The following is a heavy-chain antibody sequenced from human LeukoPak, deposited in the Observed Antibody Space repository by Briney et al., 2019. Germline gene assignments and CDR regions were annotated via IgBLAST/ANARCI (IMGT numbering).Heavy chain of an antibody. D-gene: IGHD2-8*01. Sequence: PSGTLSLTCAVSGGSISSSNWWSWVRQPPGKGLEWIGEIYHSGSTNYNPSLKSRVTISVDKSKNQFSLKLSSVTAADTAVYYCARVQGYCTNGVCSTLYYGMDVWGQGTTVTVSS. V-gene: IGHV4-4*02. CDR3: ARVQGYCTNGVCSTLYYGMDV. J-gene: IGHJ6*02. CDR1: GGSISSSNW. CDR2: IYHSGST.